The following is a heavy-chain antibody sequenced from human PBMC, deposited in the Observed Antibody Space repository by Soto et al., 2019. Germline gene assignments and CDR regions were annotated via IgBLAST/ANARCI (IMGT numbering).Heavy chain of an antibody. D-gene: IGHD2-15*01. CDR2: IKSKTDGGTA. CDR3: DAVDIYFSVGNCSEVDY. V-gene: IGHV3-15*01. J-gene: IGHJ4*02. Sequence: EVQLVESGRGLVKPGGSLRLSCAASGFTFSNAWMTWVRQAPGKGLEWVGRIKSKTDGGTADYAAPVKGRFTISIDDSKLTLYLKIISRKAEDMGVYYCDAVDIYFSVGNCSEVDYWGQGTLVPVSS. CDR1: GFTFSNAW.